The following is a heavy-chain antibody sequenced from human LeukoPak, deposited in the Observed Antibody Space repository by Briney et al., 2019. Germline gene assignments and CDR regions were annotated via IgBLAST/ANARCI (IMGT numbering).Heavy chain of an antibody. V-gene: IGHV1-18*01. CDR3: ARAGTLTYYDILTCYYDY. J-gene: IGHJ4*02. D-gene: IGHD3-9*01. CDR2: ISAYNGNT. CDR1: GYTFTSYG. Sequence: ASVKVSCKASGYTFTSYGISWVRQAPGQELEWMGWISAYNGNTNYAQKLQGRVTMTTDTSTSTAYMELRSLRSDDTAVYYCARAGTLTYYDILTCYYDYWGQGTLVTVSS.